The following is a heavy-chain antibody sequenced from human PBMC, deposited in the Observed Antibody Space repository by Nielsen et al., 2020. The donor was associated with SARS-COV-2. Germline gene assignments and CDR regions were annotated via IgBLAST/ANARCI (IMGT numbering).Heavy chain of an antibody. Sequence: GESLKISCAASGFTFSNYWMHWVRQVPGKGLVWVSRINSDGTRTNYADSVKGRFTISRDNAKNTLYLQMNSLRAEDTAVYYCAKDSGSWDYWGQGTLVTVSS. CDR3: AKDSGSWDY. D-gene: IGHD1-26*01. V-gene: IGHV3-74*01. CDR1: GFTFSNYW. CDR2: INSDGTRT. J-gene: IGHJ4*02.